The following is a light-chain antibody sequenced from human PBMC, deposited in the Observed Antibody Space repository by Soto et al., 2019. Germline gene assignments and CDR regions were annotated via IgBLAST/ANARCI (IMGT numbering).Light chain of an antibody. J-gene: IGKJ5*01. CDR3: QLSQQRSKGPTRT. CDR2: RAX. CDR1: QSVSRK. V-gene: IGKV3-15*01. Sequence: PAPATVSVCPGVRAALYVRARQSVSRKLAWYPQKPGQARRLLIYRAXTRSTGIPARCSGSVSGTEFNLTISSIEPEDFAFYYGQLSQQRSKGPTRTFGQGTRLDIK.